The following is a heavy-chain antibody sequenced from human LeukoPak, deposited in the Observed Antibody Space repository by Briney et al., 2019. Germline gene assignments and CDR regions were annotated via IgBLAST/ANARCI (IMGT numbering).Heavy chain of an antibody. D-gene: IGHD3-22*01. Sequence: SETLSLPCSVSGGSISSYYWSWIRQPPGKGLEGSGYIYYSGSTNYNPSLKSRVTISVDTSKNQFSLKLSSVTAADTAVYYCARHGTYYYDSSGHLFDYWGQGTLVTVSS. CDR1: GGSISSYY. J-gene: IGHJ4*02. CDR3: ARHGTYYYDSSGHLFDY. V-gene: IGHV4-59*08. CDR2: IYYSGST.